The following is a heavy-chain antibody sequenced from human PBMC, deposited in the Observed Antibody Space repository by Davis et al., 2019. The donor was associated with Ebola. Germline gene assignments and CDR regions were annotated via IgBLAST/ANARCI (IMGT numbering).Heavy chain of an antibody. CDR2: INPSGGST. CDR1: GFIFTSYY. D-gene: IGHD3-10*01. J-gene: IGHJ4*02. Sequence: ASVKVSCKASGFIFTSYYIHWVRQAPGQGLEWMGIINPSGGSTSYAQNLQGRVTMTRDTSTSTVYMELSSLRSEDTAVYYCARAPTWSQINYYCFDYWGQGTLVTVSS. CDR3: ARAPTWSQINYYCFDY. V-gene: IGHV1-46*01.